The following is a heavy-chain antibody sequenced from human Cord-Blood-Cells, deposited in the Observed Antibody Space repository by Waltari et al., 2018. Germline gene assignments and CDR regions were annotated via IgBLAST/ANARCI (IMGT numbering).Heavy chain of an antibody. V-gene: IGHV4-39*01. Sequence: QLQLQESGPGLVKPSETLSLTCTVSGGSISSSSYYWGWIRTPPGKGLEWIGSIYYSGSTYYNPSLKSRVTISVDTSKNQFSLKLSSVTAADTAVYYCARLKEGIAAAGDWYFDLWGRGTLATVSS. CDR2: IYYSGST. CDR1: GGSISSSSYY. CDR3: ARLKEGIAAAGDWYFDL. D-gene: IGHD6-13*01. J-gene: IGHJ2*01.